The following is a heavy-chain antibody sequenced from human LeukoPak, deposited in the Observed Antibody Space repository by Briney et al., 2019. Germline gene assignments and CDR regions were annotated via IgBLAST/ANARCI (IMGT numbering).Heavy chain of an antibody. J-gene: IGHJ4*02. D-gene: IGHD6-6*01. CDR1: GFTFSTYS. Sequence: PGGSLRPSSAASGFTFSTYSMNTVRQAPGQGRKWCSYISPTSRDMSYAESGAGRFTISRANAKNPMYLHMNSLRAADTAVYYCAKFYVGASSSSSHFDYWGQGTLVTVSS. CDR2: ISPTSRDM. V-gene: IGHV3-48*01. CDR3: AKFYVGASSSSSHFDY.